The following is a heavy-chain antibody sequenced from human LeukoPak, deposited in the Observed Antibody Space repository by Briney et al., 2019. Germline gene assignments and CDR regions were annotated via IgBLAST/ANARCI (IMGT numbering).Heavy chain of an antibody. CDR1: GFTFSSYG. D-gene: IGHD2/OR15-2a*01. J-gene: IGHJ3*02. V-gene: IGHV3-30*02. CDR3: AKSLLTTATGTGRAFDI. CDR2: IRYDGSNK. Sequence: PGGSLRLSCAASGFTFSSYGMHWVRQAPGKGLEGVAFIRYDGSNKYYADSVKGRFTISRDNSKNTLYLQMNSLRAEDTALYYCAKSLLTTATGTGRAFDIWGQGTMVTVSA.